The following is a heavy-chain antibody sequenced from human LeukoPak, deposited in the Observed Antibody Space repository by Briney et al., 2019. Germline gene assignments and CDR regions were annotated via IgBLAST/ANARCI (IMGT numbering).Heavy chain of an antibody. V-gene: IGHV1-8*03. CDR3: ARGLHEFFGVETRWFDP. Sequence: ASVKVSCKASGYTFTSYDINWVPQATGQGLEWMGWMNPNSGNTGYAQKFQGRVTITRNTSISTAYMELSSLRSEDTAVYYCARGLHEFFGVETRWFDPWGQGTLVTVSS. D-gene: IGHD3-3*01. CDR1: GYTFTSYD. J-gene: IGHJ5*02. CDR2: MNPNSGNT.